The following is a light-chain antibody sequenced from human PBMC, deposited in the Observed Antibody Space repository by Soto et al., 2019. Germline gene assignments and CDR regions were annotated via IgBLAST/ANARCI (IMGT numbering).Light chain of an antibody. CDR3: QQYNSYSREVT. CDR1: QSISSW. J-gene: IGKJ3*01. V-gene: IGKV1-5*03. CDR2: KAS. Sequence: DIQMTQSPSTLSASVGDRVTITCRASQSISSWLAWYQQKPGKAPKLLIYKASSLESGVPSRFSGSGSGTEFTLTISSLQPDDFATYYCQQYNSYSREVTFGPGTKVDIK.